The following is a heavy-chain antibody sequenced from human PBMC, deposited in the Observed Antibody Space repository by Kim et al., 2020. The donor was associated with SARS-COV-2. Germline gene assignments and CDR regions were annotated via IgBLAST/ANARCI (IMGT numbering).Heavy chain of an antibody. CDR2: IKSKTDGGTT. V-gene: IGHV3-15*01. J-gene: IGHJ3*01. D-gene: IGHD2-15*01. Sequence: GGSLRLSCAASGFTFSNAGMSWVRQAPGKGLEWVGRIKSKTDGGTTDYAAPVKGRFTISRDDSKNTLYLQMNSLKTEDTAVYYCTTEIVVVVADAFDVWGQGTMVTVSS. CDR1: GFTFSNAG. CDR3: TTEIVVVVADAFDV.